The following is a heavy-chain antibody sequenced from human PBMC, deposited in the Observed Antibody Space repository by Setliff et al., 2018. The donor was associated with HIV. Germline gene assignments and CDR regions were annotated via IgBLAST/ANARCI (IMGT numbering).Heavy chain of an antibody. J-gene: IGHJ3*02. V-gene: IGHV1-46*01. D-gene: IGHD6-19*01. Sequence: ASVKVSCKPSGYSFTNHYMHWVRQAPGQGLEWMGVINPTGGSTRNTQKFQGRVAMTRDTSTSTVYMELSSLRSEDTAVYYCARVSGWYSGDAFDIWGQGTMVTVSS. CDR3: ARVSGWYSGDAFDI. CDR2: INPTGGST. CDR1: GYSFTNHY.